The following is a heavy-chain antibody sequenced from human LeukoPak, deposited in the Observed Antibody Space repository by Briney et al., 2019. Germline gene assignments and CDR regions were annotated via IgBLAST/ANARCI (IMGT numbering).Heavy chain of an antibody. D-gene: IGHD6-6*01. CDR3: AKVVPIAARSFDY. J-gene: IGHJ4*02. CDR2: IRYDGSNK. CDR1: GFTFSSYG. V-gene: IGHV3-30*02. Sequence: GGSLRLSCAPSGFTFSSYGMHWVRQAPGKGLEWVAFIRYDGSNKYYADSVKGRFTTSRDNSKNTLYLQMNSLRAEDTAVYYCAKVVPIAARSFDYWGQGTLVTVSS.